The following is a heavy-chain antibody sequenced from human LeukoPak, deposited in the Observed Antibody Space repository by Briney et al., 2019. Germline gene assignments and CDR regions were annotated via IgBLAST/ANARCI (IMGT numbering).Heavy chain of an antibody. V-gene: IGHV3-30*03. J-gene: IGHJ4*02. CDR1: GFTFSSYG. Sequence: PGGSLRLSCAASGFTFSSYGMHWVRQAPGKGLEWVAVISYDGSNKYYADSVKGRFTISRDNSKNTLYLQMNSLRAEDTAVYYCATLRLGESYFDYWGQGTLVIVSS. D-gene: IGHD3-16*01. CDR3: ATLRLGESYFDY. CDR2: ISYDGSNK.